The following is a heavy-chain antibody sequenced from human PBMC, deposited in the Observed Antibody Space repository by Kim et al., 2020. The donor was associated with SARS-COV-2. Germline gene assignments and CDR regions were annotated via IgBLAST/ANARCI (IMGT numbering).Heavy chain of an antibody. CDR3: ATSDFDY. J-gene: IGHJ4*02. V-gene: IGHV3-48*02. Sequence: SRSTIYYADSVKGRFTISRDKARNSLYLQMNSLRDGDTAVYYCATSDFDYWGQGTLVTVSS. CDR2: SRSTI.